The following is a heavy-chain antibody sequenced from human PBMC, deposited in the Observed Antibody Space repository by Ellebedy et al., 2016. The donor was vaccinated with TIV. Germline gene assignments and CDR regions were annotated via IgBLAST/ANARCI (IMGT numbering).Heavy chain of an antibody. D-gene: IGHD5-18*01. V-gene: IGHV4-31*03. Sequence: SETLSLTXTVSGGSISSGGYYWSWIRQHPGKGLEWIGYIYYSGSTYYNPSLKSRVTISVDTSKNQFSLKLSSVTAADTAVYYCAGGYSPKGGAFDIWGQGTMVTVSS. CDR3: AGGYSPKGGAFDI. J-gene: IGHJ3*02. CDR1: GGSISSGGYY. CDR2: IYYSGST.